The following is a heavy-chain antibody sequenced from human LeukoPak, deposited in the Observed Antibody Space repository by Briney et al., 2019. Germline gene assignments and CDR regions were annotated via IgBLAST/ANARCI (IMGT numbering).Heavy chain of an antibody. CDR3: ARDHNYAFDN. Sequence: GGSLRLSCTASGFPFIEYSMNWVRQAPGKGLEWISYIGIDSGNTKYADSVRGRFTISADKAKNPLYLQMNSLRVEDTAVYYYARDHNYAFDNWGQGTLVSVAS. D-gene: IGHD1-1*01. CDR1: GFPFIEYS. J-gene: IGHJ4*02. V-gene: IGHV3-48*01. CDR2: IGIDSGNT.